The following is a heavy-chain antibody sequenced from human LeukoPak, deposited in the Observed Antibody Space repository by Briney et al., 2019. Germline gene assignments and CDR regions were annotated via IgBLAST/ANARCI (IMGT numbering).Heavy chain of an antibody. CDR2: IYPGDSDT. J-gene: IGHJ4*02. Sequence: GESLKISFKGSGYSFTSYWIGWVRQVPGKGLEWMGIIYPGDSDTRYSPSFQGQVTISADKSISTAYLQWSSLKASDTAMYYCARRHSSSGYYPDYWGQGTLVTVSS. CDR3: ARRHSSSGYYPDY. CDR1: GYSFTSYW. D-gene: IGHD3-22*01. V-gene: IGHV5-51*01.